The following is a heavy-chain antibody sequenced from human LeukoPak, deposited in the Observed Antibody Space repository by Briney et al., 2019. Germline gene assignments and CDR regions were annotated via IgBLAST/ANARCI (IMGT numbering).Heavy chain of an antibody. Sequence: SVKVSCKASGGTLGNYVISWVRQAPGQGLEWMGGIIPMFGTANYAQKFQGRVTITTDESTSTVYMELSSLRSEDTAVYYCARDLGVYYSDYWGQGTLLTVSS. J-gene: IGHJ4*02. CDR1: GGTLGNYV. V-gene: IGHV1-69*05. D-gene: IGHD2-8*01. CDR3: ARDLGVYYSDY. CDR2: IIPMFGTA.